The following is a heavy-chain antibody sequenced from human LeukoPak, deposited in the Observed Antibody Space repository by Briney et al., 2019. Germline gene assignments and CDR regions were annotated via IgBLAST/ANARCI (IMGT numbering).Heavy chain of an antibody. V-gene: IGHV5-51*01. CDR2: IYPGDSDT. CDR3: ASRISPPGAFDI. J-gene: IGHJ3*02. Sequence: GGSLKISCKGSGYSFTSYWIGWVRQMPGKGLEWMGIIYPGDSDTRYSPSFQGQVIISADKSISTTYLQWSSLKASDTAMYYCASRISPPGAFDIWGQGTMVTVSS. CDR1: GYSFTSYW.